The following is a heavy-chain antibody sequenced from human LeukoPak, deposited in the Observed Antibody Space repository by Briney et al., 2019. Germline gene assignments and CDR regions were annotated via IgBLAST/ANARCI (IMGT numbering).Heavy chain of an antibody. V-gene: IGHV4-39*07. J-gene: IGHJ4*02. CDR2: IVYSGTS. Sequence: SSETLSLTCTVDGGSISSSSYYWGWLRQPPGKGLEWIGRIVYSGTSYSLPSLKSRVTLSVDPSKNQSSLKLRSVSAADTAVYYCARHYGSGRPYFDQWGQGTLVTVSS. CDR1: GGSISSSSYY. D-gene: IGHD3-10*01. CDR3: ARHYGSGRPYFDQ.